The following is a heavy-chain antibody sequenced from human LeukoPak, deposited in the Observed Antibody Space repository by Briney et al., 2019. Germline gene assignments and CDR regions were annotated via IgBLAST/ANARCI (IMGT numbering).Heavy chain of an antibody. CDR3: ARDHDVVVPAATLGIDY. J-gene: IGHJ4*02. Sequence: GGSLRLSCAASGFTFDDYAMHWVRQAPGKGLEWVSGISWNSGSIGYADSVKGRFTISRDNAKNSLYLQMNSLRAEDTAVYYCARDHDVVVPAATLGIDYWGQGTLVTVSS. D-gene: IGHD2-2*01. V-gene: IGHV3-9*01. CDR2: ISWNSGSI. CDR1: GFTFDDYA.